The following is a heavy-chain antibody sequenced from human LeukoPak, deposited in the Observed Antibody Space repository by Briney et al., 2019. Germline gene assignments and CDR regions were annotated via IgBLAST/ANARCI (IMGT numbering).Heavy chain of an antibody. CDR1: GGSISSYY. J-gene: IGHJ5*02. V-gene: IGHV4-59*01. Sequence: SETLSLTCTASGGSISSYYWSWIRQPPGKGLEWIGYIYYSGRTNYNPSLKSRVTISVDTSKNQFSLKLSSVTAADTAVFYCARGRSPAFDPRGQATLVTDSS. CDR3: ARGRSPAFDP. CDR2: IYYSGRT.